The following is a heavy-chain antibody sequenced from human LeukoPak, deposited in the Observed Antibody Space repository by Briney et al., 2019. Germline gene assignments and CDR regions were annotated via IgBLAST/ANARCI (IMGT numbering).Heavy chain of an antibody. D-gene: IGHD6-6*01. Sequence: ASVKVSCKASGYTFTGYYMHWGRQAPGQGLEWMGWINPNSGGTNYAQKFQGRVTMTRDTSISTAYMELSRLRSDDTAVYYCARALAQSSIAATLDYWGQGTLVTVSS. CDR1: GYTFTGYY. CDR2: INPNSGGT. V-gene: IGHV1-2*02. CDR3: ARALAQSSIAATLDY. J-gene: IGHJ4*02.